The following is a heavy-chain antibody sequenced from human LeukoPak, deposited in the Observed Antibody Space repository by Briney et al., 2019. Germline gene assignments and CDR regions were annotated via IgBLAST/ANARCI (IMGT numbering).Heavy chain of an antibody. D-gene: IGHD3-22*01. Sequence: ASVKVSCKVSGYTLTELSMHWVRQAPGQGLEWMGIINPSGGSTSYAQKFQGRVTMTRDTSTSTVYMELSSLRSEDTAVYYCARDYYDSSGYHGYWGQGTLVTVSS. CDR1: GYTLTELS. CDR2: INPSGGST. CDR3: ARDYYDSSGYHGY. V-gene: IGHV1-46*01. J-gene: IGHJ4*02.